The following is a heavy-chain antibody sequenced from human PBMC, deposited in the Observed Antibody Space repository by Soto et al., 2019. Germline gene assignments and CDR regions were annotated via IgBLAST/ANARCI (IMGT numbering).Heavy chain of an antibody. V-gene: IGHV4-59*01. J-gene: IGHJ5*02. CDR3: SRDGYYGSGSYYKGWFDP. CDR1: GDSMRTYY. CDR2: IYSSGSA. Sequence: PSETLSLTCAASGDSMRTYYWNWIRQPPGQVLEWIGYIYSSGSANYNPSLKSRVAISIDTSKRQFSLNLTSVTAADTAVYYCSRDGYYGSGSYYKGWFDPWGEGTLVTISS. D-gene: IGHD3-10*01.